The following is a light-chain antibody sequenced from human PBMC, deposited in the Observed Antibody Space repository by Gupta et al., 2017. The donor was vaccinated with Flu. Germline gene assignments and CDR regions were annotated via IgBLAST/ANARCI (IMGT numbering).Light chain of an antibody. CDR3: QQYAGSQWT. Sequence: EIVLTQSLGTLSSSPGDRATLSCRASQSIGASYLAWYQQKPGQDPRLLIYGAFNRATCIPDRCSSSEAWTDVTLTIRRREPEDVVVYYCQQYAGSQWTFGQGTKVEIK. V-gene: IGKV3-20*01. CDR1: QSIGASY. CDR2: GAF. J-gene: IGKJ1*01.